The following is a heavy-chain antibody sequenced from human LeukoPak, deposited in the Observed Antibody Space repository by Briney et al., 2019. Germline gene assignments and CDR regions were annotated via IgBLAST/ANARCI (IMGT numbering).Heavy chain of an antibody. CDR1: GYTFTSYG. V-gene: IGHV1-2*06. CDR2: INPNSGGT. J-gene: IGHJ5*02. CDR3: ARGMGDYYDSSGYPEFDP. D-gene: IGHD3-22*01. Sequence: GASVKVSCKVSGYTFTSYGISWVRQAPGQGLEWMGRINPNSGGTNYAQKFQGRVTMTRDTSISTAYMELSRLRSDDTAVYYCARGMGDYYDSSGYPEFDPWGQGTLVTVSS.